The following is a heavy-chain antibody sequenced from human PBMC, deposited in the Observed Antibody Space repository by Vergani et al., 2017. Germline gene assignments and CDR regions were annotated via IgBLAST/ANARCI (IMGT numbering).Heavy chain of an antibody. V-gene: IGHV3-23*04. CDR1: GFTFSACP. D-gene: IGHD2-15*01. Sequence: EVQLVESGGVVVQPGGSVRLSCAASGFTFSACPMTWVRQAPGKGLEWVSAISARYPSTYYADSVKGRFTISRDNSKNMLYRQMNSLRAEDTAVYYCVRLSDDTTPYLQGGYDCWGQGTLVSVSS. J-gene: IGHJ4*02. CDR2: ISARYPST. CDR3: VRLSDDTTPYLQGGYDC.